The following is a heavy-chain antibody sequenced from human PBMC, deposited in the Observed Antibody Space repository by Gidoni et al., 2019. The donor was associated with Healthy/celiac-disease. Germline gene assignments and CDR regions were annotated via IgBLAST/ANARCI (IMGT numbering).Heavy chain of an antibody. V-gene: IGHV1-69*01. D-gene: IGHD2-2*01. CDR3: ARGWAVKWGDCSSTSCPSHYYYYYGMDV. J-gene: IGHJ6*02. CDR2: IIPIFGTA. Sequence: SSKPSGGTFSTYAISWVRQAPGHGLEWMGGIIPIFGTANHAQKFQGRVTITADESTNTAYMELSSLRSEDTAVYYCARGWAVKWGDCSSTSCPSHYYYYYGMDVWGQGTTVTVSS. CDR1: GGTFSTYA.